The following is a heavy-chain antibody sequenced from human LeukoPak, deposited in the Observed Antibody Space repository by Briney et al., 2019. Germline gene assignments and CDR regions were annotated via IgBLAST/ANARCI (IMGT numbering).Heavy chain of an antibody. CDR1: RFTFCDYA. V-gene: IGHV3-43*02. Sequence: GGSLLLSCAASRFTFCDYAMHWVRQAPGKGLEWVSLISGDGGWTYYSDSVKGRFTISRDNSKNSLYLQMNSLGTEDTALYDSAKDLVFRGEGMDVWGQGTTVTVSS. CDR3: AKDLVFRGEGMDV. J-gene: IGHJ6*02. D-gene: IGHD3-10*01. CDR2: ISGDGGWT.